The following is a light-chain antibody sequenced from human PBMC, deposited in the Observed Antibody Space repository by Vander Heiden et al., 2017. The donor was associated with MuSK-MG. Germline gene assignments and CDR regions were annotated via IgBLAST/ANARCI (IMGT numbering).Light chain of an antibody. V-gene: IGLV2-23*02. Sequence: SALTQPASVSGSPGQSITISCTGSGRNVGSYNLVSWYQHHPGKAPKLMIYEVSERPSSISNRFSGSTSGNTASLTISGRQAEDEADYYCCSYAGSNTLVFGGGTKLTVL. CDR1: GRNVGSYNL. CDR3: CSYAGSNTLV. J-gene: IGLJ2*01. CDR2: EVS.